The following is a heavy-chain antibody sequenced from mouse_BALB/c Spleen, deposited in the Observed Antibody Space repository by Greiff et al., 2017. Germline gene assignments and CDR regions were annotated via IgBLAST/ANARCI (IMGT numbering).Heavy chain of an antibody. J-gene: IGHJ2*01. CDR1: GFTFSSYT. CDR3: TRLATTAYFDY. CDR2: ISSGGSYT. V-gene: IGHV5-6-4*01. D-gene: IGHD1-2*01. Sequence: EVQGVESGGGLVKPGGSLKLSCAASGFTFSSYTMSWVRQTPEKRLEWVATISSGGSYTYYPDSVKGRFTISRDNAKNTLYLQMSSLKSEDTAMYYCTRLATTAYFDYWGQGTTLTVSS.